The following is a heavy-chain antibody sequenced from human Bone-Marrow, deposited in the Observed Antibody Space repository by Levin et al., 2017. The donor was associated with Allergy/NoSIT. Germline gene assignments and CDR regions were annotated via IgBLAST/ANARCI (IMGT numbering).Heavy chain of an antibody. J-gene: IGHJ6*02. D-gene: IGHD4-17*01. CDR2: ISAYNGNT. CDR3: ARESLADYGLDYYYGMDV. Sequence: GESLKISCKASGDIFTNYGITWVRQAPGQGLEWMGWISAYNGNTRFTQKFQGRLTMTRDTSTSTAYMQLRGLRSDDTAGYYCARESLADYGLDYYYGMDVWGQGTTVTVSS. V-gene: IGHV1-18*01. CDR1: GDIFTNYG.